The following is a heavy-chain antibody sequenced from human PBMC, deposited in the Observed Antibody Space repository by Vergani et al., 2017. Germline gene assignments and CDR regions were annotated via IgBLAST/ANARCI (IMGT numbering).Heavy chain of an antibody. CDR3: AGVNTETNCHLYYYYYMDV. J-gene: IGHJ6*03. Sequence: QVQLQQWGGGLLKPSETLSLTCVVNGGYFTSYHWTWIRQSPGEGLEWVGDIDHTGRPDYNPSLKSRLTMSVDKSRNQFSLTLNSVTATDTAIYFCAGVNTETNCHLYYYYYMDVWGQGTALAVS. CDR2: IDHTGRP. V-gene: IGHV4-34*01. D-gene: IGHD4-11*01. CDR1: GGYFTSYH.